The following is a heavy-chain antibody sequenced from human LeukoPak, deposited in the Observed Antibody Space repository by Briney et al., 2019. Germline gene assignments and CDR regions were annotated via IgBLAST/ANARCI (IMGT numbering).Heavy chain of an antibody. CDR2: IYHSGST. D-gene: IGHD3-10*01. CDR3: ARNTMVRGVIILERGPLDAFDI. CDR1: GYSISSGYY. Sequence: SSETLSLTCTVSGYSISSGYYWGWIRQPPGKGLEWIGSIYHSGSTYYNPSLKSRVTISVDTSKNQFSLKLSSVTAADTAVYYCARNTMVRGVIILERGPLDAFDIWGQGTMVTVSS. J-gene: IGHJ3*02. V-gene: IGHV4-38-2*02.